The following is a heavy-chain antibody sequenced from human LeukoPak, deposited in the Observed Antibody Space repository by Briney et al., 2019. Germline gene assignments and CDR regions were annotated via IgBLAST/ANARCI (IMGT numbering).Heavy chain of an antibody. CDR1: GYSFTSYW. CDR3: ARAPMATITPDY. Sequence: GESLKISCKGSGYSFTSYWIGWVRQMPGKGLEWMGIIYPGDSNSRYSPSFQGQVTISADRSISTAYLQWSSLKASDTAMYYCARAPMATITPDYWGQGTLVTVSS. D-gene: IGHD5-24*01. CDR2: IYPGDSNS. V-gene: IGHV5-51*01. J-gene: IGHJ4*02.